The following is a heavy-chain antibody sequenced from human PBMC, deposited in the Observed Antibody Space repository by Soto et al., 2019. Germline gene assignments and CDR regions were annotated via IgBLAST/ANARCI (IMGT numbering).Heavy chain of an antibody. V-gene: IGHV1-58*02. CDR3: AADLDYRGYRYPP. CDR2: IVVGSGNT. CDR1: GFTFTSSA. D-gene: IGHD3-22*01. Sequence: ASVKVSCKASGFTFTSSAMQWVRQARGQRLEWIGWIVVGSGNTNYAQKFQERVTITRDMSTSTAYMELSSLRSEDTAVYYCAADLDYRGYRYPPWGQGTLVTVSS. J-gene: IGHJ5*02.